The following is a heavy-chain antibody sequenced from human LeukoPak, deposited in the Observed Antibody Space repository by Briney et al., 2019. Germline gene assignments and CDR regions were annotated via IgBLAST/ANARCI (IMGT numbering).Heavy chain of an antibody. J-gene: IGHJ4*02. Sequence: MPSETLSLTCTVSGGSISSGSYYWSWIRQPAGKGLERIGRIYTSGSTNYNPSLKSRVTISVDTSKNQFSLKLSPVTAADTAVYYCARGPITIFGVVVLYYFDYWGQGTLVTVSS. CDR3: ARGPITIFGVVVLYYFDY. V-gene: IGHV4-61*02. D-gene: IGHD3-3*01. CDR1: GGSISSGSYY. CDR2: IYTSGST.